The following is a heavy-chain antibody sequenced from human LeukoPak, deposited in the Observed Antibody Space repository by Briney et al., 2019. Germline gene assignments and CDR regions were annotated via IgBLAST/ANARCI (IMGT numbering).Heavy chain of an antibody. CDR3: ATATMTMVRGVIQNWFDP. J-gene: IGHJ5*02. Sequence: ASVKVSCKASGYTFTSYGISWVRQAPGQGLEWMGGFDPEDGGTIYAQKFQGRVTMTEGTSTDTAYMELSSLRSEDTAVYYCATATMTMVRGVIQNWFDPWGQGTLVTVSS. CDR2: FDPEDGGT. V-gene: IGHV1-24*01. CDR1: GYTFTSYG. D-gene: IGHD3-10*01.